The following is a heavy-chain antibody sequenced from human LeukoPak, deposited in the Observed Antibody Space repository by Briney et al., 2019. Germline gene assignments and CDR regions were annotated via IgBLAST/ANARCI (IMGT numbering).Heavy chain of an antibody. J-gene: IGHJ4*02. CDR1: GFTFSSYA. CDR2: IYSGGST. D-gene: IGHD6-19*01. Sequence: QPGGSLRLSCAAPGFTFSSYAMSWVRQAPGKGLEWVSVIYSGGSTYYADSVKGRFTISRDNSKNTLYLQMNSLRAEDTAVYYCARAGAVEVFDYWGQGTLVTVSS. V-gene: IGHV3-53*01. CDR3: ARAGAVEVFDY.